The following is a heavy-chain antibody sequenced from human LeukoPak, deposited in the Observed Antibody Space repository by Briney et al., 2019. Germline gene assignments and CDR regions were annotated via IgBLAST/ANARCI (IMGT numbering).Heavy chain of an antibody. CDR1: GYTFTRFY. V-gene: IGHV1-46*01. Sequence: ASVKVSCKASGYTFTRFYIHWVRQAPGQGLEWTGIINPSGGSTTYTQKFQGRLTMTRDTSTSTVYMEVNSLRSEDTAVYYCARNYDFWSGSYTGYYGMDVWGQGTTVTVSS. CDR2: INPSGGST. CDR3: ARNYDFWSGSYTGYYGMDV. J-gene: IGHJ6*02. D-gene: IGHD3-3*01.